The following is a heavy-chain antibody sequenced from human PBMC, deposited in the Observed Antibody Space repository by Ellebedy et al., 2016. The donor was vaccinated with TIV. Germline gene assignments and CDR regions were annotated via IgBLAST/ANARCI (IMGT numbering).Heavy chain of an antibody. V-gene: IGHV2-5*02. CDR3: AHAESWYHLGY. CDR1: GFSLSTSGVG. Sequence: SGPTLVKPTQTLTLSCTFSGFSLSTSGVGVGWIRQPPGKALEWLAFIYWDDDKRYSPSLKSRLTITKDTSKNQVVLTMTNMDPVDTATYYCAHAESWYHLGYWGQGTLVTVSS. J-gene: IGHJ4*02. CDR2: IYWDDDK. D-gene: IGHD6-13*01.